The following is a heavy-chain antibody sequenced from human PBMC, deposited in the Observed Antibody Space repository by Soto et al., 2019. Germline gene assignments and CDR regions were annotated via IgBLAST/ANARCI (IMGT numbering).Heavy chain of an antibody. CDR2: ISDDGNSK. V-gene: IGHV3-30-3*01. D-gene: IGHD2-8*01. Sequence: QVQLVESGGGLVQPGRSLRLSCAASGFTFSNYAMYWVRQAPGKGLEWLVVISDDGNSKFYADSVKGRFTISRDNSKNTLYLQMNSLRAEDTAVYYCARRMAGANYFDYWGQGTLVTVSS. CDR1: GFTFSNYA. J-gene: IGHJ4*02. CDR3: ARRMAGANYFDY.